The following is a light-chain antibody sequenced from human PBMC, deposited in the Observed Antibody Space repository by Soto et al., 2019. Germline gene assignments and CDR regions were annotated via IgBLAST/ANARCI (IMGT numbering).Light chain of an antibody. J-gene: IGLJ7*01. V-gene: IGLV1-40*01. CDR1: SSNIGAGYD. Sequence: QSVLTQLPSVSGAPGQRVTISCTGSSSNIGAGYDVHWYQQLPGTAPKLLIYGNNNRPSGVPDRFSGSKSGTSASLAITGLQAEDEADYYCQSYDSSLRTVFGGGTQLTVL. CDR3: QSYDSSLRTV. CDR2: GNN.